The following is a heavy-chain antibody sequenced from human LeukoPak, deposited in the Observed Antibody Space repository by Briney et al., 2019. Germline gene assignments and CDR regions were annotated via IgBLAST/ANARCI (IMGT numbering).Heavy chain of an antibody. Sequence: ASVKVSCKASGYTFTSYGISWVRQAPGQGLEWMGWISAYNGNTNYAQKFQGRVTMTRDTSISTAYMELSRLRSDDTAVYYCARAVDTAMVVFDYWGQGTLVTVSS. CDR2: ISAYNGNT. CDR1: GYTFTSYG. V-gene: IGHV1-18*01. J-gene: IGHJ4*02. D-gene: IGHD5-18*01. CDR3: ARAVDTAMVVFDY.